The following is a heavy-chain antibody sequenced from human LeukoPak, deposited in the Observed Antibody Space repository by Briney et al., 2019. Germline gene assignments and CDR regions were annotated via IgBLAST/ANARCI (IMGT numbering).Heavy chain of an antibody. CDR1: GFTVSSNY. CDR3: AKASGQRDFWSGFDPAYDY. Sequence: GGSLRLSCAASGFTVSSNYMSWVRQAPGKGLEWVSVIYSGDSTYYADPVKGRFTISRDNSKNTLYLQMNSLRAEDTAVYYCAKASGQRDFWSGFDPAYDYWGQGTLVTVSS. J-gene: IGHJ4*02. D-gene: IGHD3-3*01. V-gene: IGHV3-53*01. CDR2: IYSGDST.